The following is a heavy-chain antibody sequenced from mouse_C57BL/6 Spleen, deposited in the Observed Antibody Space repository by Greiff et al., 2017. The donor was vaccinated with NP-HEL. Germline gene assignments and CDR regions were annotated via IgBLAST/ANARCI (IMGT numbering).Heavy chain of an antibody. V-gene: IGHV5-4*01. CDR2: ISDGGSYT. J-gene: IGHJ2*01. D-gene: IGHD4-1*01. CDR3: ARDGLGLDY. Sequence: EVHLVESGGGLVKPGGSLKLSCAASGFTFSSYAMSWVRQTPEKRLEWVATISDGGSYTYYPDNVKGRFTISRDNAKNNLYLQMSHLKSEDTAMYYCARDGLGLDYWGQGTTLTVSS. CDR1: GFTFSSYA.